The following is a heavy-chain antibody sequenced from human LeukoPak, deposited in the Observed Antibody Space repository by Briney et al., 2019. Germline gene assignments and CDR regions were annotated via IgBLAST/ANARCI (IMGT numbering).Heavy chain of an antibody. Sequence: ASVKVSCKASGYTFTGYYMHWVRQAPGQGLEWMGWINPNRGGTNYAQKFQGRVTMTRDTSISTAYMELSRLRSDDTAVYYCARGAWFGELNDTFDYWGQGTLVTVSS. D-gene: IGHD3-10*01. CDR2: INPNRGGT. J-gene: IGHJ4*02. V-gene: IGHV1-2*02. CDR3: ARGAWFGELNDTFDY. CDR1: GYTFTGYY.